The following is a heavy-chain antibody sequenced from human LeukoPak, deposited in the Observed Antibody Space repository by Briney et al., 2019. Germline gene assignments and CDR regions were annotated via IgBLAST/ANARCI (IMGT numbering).Heavy chain of an antibody. CDR1: GGSISSYY. D-gene: IGHD6-6*01. J-gene: IGHJ4*02. Sequence: SETLSLTCTVSGGSISSYYWSWIRQPPGKGLEWIGYIYYSGSTNYNPSLKSRVTISVDKSKNQFSLKLSSVTAADTAVYYCARDLEYSSSSPFDYWGQGTLVTVSS. V-gene: IGHV4-59*12. CDR2: IYYSGST. CDR3: ARDLEYSSSSPFDY.